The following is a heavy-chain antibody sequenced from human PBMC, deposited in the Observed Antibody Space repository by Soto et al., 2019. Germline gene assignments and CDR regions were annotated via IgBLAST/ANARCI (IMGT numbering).Heavy chain of an antibody. CDR2: IYPGDSDT. CDR3: ARQGYSSSWNGNYYYMDV. V-gene: IGHV5-51*01. CDR1: GYSFTSYW. Sequence: GESLKISCKGSGYSFTSYWIGWVRQMPGKGLEWMGIIYPGDSDTRYSPSFQGQVTISADKSISTAYLQWSSLKASDTAMYYCARQGYSSSWNGNYYYMDVWGKGTTVTVSS. D-gene: IGHD6-13*01. J-gene: IGHJ6*03.